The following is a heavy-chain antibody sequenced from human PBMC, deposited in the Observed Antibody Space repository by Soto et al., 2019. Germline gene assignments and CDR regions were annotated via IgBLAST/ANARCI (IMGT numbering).Heavy chain of an antibody. J-gene: IGHJ3*02. CDR1: GGSISSGGYY. V-gene: IGHV4-31*03. CDR2: IYYSGSN. CDR3: ARKEKGIYCSGGSCYSGAFDI. D-gene: IGHD2-15*01. Sequence: SETLSLTCTVSGGSISSGGYYWSWIRQHPGKGLEWIGYIYYSGSNYYNPSLKSRVTISVDTSKNQFSLKLSSVTAADTAVYYCARKEKGIYCSGGSCYSGAFDIWGQGTMVTVSS.